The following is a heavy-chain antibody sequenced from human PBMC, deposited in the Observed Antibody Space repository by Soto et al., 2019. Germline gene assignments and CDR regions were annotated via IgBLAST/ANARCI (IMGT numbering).Heavy chain of an antibody. CDR3: ARLGYCSSTSCYVGSGAFDI. J-gene: IGHJ3*02. V-gene: IGHV4-39*01. D-gene: IGHD2-2*01. Sequence: QLQLQESGPGLVKPSETLSLTCTVSGGSISSSSYYWGWIRQPPGKGLEWIGSIYYSGSTYYNPSLKSRVTLPVDTSKNQFSLKLISVTAADTAVYYCARLGYCSSTSCYVGSGAFDIWGQGTMVTVSS. CDR1: GGSISSSSYY. CDR2: IYYSGST.